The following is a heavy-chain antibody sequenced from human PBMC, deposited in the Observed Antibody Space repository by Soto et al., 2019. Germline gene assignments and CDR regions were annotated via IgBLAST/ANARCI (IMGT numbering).Heavy chain of an antibody. CDR1: GGTFSSYA. V-gene: IGHV1-69*12. CDR3: ARAKTTVIVDYYYGMDV. D-gene: IGHD4-4*01. CDR2: VIPVFGTA. Sequence: QVQLVQSGAEVKKPGSSVKVSCKASGGTFSSYAISWVRQAPGQRLEWMGGVIPVFGTADYAQKIHGRVTSTADASTSTAYMELSSLRSEDTAVYYCARAKTTVIVDYYYGMDVWGQGTTVTVSS. J-gene: IGHJ6*02.